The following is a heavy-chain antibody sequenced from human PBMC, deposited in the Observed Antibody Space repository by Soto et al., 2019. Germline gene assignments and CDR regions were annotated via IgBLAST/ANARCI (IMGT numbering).Heavy chain of an antibody. V-gene: IGHV3-23*01. J-gene: IGHJ5*01. D-gene: IGHD6-13*01. Sequence: EVQLLESGGGLVQPGGSLRLSCAASEFTFSSNAMHWVRQAPGKGLEWASGITGSGSTTFYADSVKGRFTISRYNSKNTLYLHMNSLRAEDTAIYYCWKDFTAYLSSWFHFWGQGTLVTVSS. CDR1: EFTFSSNA. CDR3: WKDFTAYLSSWFHF. CDR2: ITGSGSTT.